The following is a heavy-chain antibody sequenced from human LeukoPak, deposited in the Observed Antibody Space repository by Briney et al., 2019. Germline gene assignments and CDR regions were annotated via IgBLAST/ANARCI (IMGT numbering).Heavy chain of an antibody. CDR3: GRHMNNLQLWLDY. D-gene: IGHD1/OR15-1a*01. CDR2: IYPDDSET. Sequence: GESLKITCKGSGNIFTTHWIGWVRQMPGKGLEWMGNIYPDDSETKYSPSFQGQVSISADKSIATAYLHLSDLKASDTAIYYCGRHMNNLQLWLDYWGQGTVVTVSS. CDR1: GNIFTTHW. V-gene: IGHV5-51*01. J-gene: IGHJ4*02.